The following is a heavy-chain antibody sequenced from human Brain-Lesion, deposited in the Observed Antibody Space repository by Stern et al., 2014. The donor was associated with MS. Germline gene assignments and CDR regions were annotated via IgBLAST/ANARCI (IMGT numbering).Heavy chain of an antibody. CDR1: GGSISSSSDY. D-gene: IGHD3-10*01. J-gene: IGHJ5*02. V-gene: IGHV4-39*01. CDR3: ARHLFGGMYYNWFDP. CDR2: IYYSGST. Sequence: VQLVQSGPGLVKPSETLSLICTVSGGSISSSSDYWGWIRQPPGKGLEWIGNIYYSGSTYYNPSPKSRVTISVDTSKNHFSLNLPPVTAADTAVYYCARHLFGGMYYNWFDPWGQGTLVTVSS.